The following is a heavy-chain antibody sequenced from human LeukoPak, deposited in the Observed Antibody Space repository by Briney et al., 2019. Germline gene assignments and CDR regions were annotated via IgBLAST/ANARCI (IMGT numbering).Heavy chain of an antibody. CDR2: MDTANGNV. J-gene: IGHJ6*02. V-gene: IGHV1-3*04. D-gene: IGHD5-18*01. CDR3: ARGVGYNYALYYHYGMDV. CDR1: GYNFISHV. Sequence: ASVKVSCKASGYNFISHVIHWVRQAPGHTFEWMGWMDTANGNVSYSQKFQDRVTITRDTSASTAYMDLNSPRSEDTAVYYCARGVGYNYALYYHYGMDVWRQGTTVTVSS.